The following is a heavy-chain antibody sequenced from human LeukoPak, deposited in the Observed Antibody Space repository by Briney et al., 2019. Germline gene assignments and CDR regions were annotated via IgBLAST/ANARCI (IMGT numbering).Heavy chain of an antibody. CDR2: ISASGGST. CDR1: GFTFSTYA. Sequence: GGSLRLSCAASGFTFSTYAMSWVRQAPGKGLEWVSAISASGGSTYYADSVKGRFTISRDNSKNTLYLQKNSLRAEDTAVYYCAKETTYCSGGSCYYEFDYWGQGTLATVSS. J-gene: IGHJ4*02. D-gene: IGHD2-15*01. CDR3: AKETTYCSGGSCYYEFDY. V-gene: IGHV3-23*01.